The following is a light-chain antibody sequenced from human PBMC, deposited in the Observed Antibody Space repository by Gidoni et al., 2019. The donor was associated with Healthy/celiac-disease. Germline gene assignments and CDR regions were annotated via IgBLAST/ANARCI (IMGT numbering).Light chain of an antibody. CDR1: KDISNS. J-gene: IGKJ5*01. CDR3: QQYDNLLIT. CDR2: DAS. Sequence: IQMTHSPSSLSASVGDRVTITCQASKDISNSLNWYQQKPGKAPKLLIYDASNLETGVPSRFSGSGSGTDFTFTISSMQPEDIATYYCQQYDNLLITFGQGTRLEIK. V-gene: IGKV1-33*01.